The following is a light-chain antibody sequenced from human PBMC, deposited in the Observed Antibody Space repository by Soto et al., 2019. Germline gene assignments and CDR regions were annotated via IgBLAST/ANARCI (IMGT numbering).Light chain of an antibody. CDR2: AAS. CDR3: QPSYSSPYT. CDR1: QSIISY. J-gene: IGKJ2*01. Sequence: DIQMTQSPSSLSASVGDRVTITCRASQSIISYLNWYQQKPGKAPKLLIYAASSLQSGGPSRFSGSGSGTDFTLTISSLQPEDFAAYYCQPSYSSPYTFGQGSKLEIK. V-gene: IGKV1-39*01.